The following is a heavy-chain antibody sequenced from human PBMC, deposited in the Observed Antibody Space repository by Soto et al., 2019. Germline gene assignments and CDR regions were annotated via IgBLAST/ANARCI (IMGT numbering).Heavy chain of an antibody. J-gene: IGHJ2*01. CDR1: GFTFSDYY. V-gene: IGHV3-11*05. Sequence: QVQLVESGGGLVKSGGSLRLSCAASGFTFSDYYMSWIRQAPGKGLEWVSDISSSSSYTNYADSVKGRFTISRVNAKNSLYLQMNSLRAEDTAVYYCARDLRVHAARRYFDLWGRGTLVTVSS. CDR3: ARDLRVHAARRYFDL. D-gene: IGHD6-25*01. CDR2: ISSSSSYT.